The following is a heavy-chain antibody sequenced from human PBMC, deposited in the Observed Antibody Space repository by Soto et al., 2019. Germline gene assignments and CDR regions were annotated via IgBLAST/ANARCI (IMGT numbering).Heavy chain of an antibody. Sequence: KRARTTSVYGISSDYRHCVRHNTEQGLEWMGIINPSGGSTSYAQKFQGRVTMTRDTPTSTVYMELSSLRSEDTAVYYCARGLSGAASGSGEAWYWFEPWGKGTLVTVSS. V-gene: IGHV1-46*03. J-gene: IGHJ5*02. CDR1: VYGISSDY. D-gene: IGHD6-25*01. CDR3: ARGLSGAASGSGEAWYWFEP. CDR2: INPSGGST.